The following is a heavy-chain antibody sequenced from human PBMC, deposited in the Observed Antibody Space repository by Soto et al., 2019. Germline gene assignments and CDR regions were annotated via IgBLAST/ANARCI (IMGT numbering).Heavy chain of an antibody. CDR2: ISGSGGGT. J-gene: IGHJ3*02. D-gene: IGHD4-17*01. Sequence: EVQLLESGGGLVQPGGSLRLSCAASGFTFSSYAMSWVRQAPGKGLEWVSAISGSGGGTYYADSVKGRFTISRDNSENPLYPQMNSPGAEDTAVYYCAKCMITVTTFPFDIWGQGTMVTVSS. V-gene: IGHV3-23*01. CDR3: AKCMITVTTFPFDI. CDR1: GFTFSSYA.